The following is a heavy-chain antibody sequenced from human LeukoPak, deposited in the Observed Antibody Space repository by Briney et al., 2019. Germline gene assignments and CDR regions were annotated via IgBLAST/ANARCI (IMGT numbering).Heavy chain of an antibody. J-gene: IGHJ4*02. Sequence: SVKVSCKASGGTFSSYAISWVRQAPGQGLEWMGRIIPILGIANYAQKFQGRVTITADKSTSTAYVELSSLRSEGTAVYYCAIICNAGYSSSWYGIRLEDYWGQGTLVTVSS. CDR2: IIPILGIA. V-gene: IGHV1-69*04. CDR1: GGTFSSYA. D-gene: IGHD6-13*01. CDR3: AIICNAGYSSSWYGIRLEDY.